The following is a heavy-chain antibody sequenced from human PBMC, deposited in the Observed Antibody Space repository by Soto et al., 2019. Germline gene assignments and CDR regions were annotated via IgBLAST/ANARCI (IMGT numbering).Heavy chain of an antibody. CDR1: GFTFSSYG. V-gene: IGHV3-33*01. J-gene: IGHJ6*02. CDR2: IWYDGSNK. D-gene: IGHD6-6*01. CDR3: ARMGPNPIIPQRGSSSRGYYYYGMDV. Sequence: GGSLRLSCAASGFTFSSYGMHWVRQAPGKGLEWVAVIWYDGSNKYYADSVKGRFTISRDNSKNTLYLQMDSLRAEDTAVYYCARMGPNPIIPQRGSSSRGYYYYGMDVWGQGTTVTVSS.